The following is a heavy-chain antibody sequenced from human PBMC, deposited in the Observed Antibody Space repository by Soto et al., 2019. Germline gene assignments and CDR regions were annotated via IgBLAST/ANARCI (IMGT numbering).Heavy chain of an antibody. J-gene: IGHJ5*02. V-gene: IGHV4-4*07. CDR3: ARDFNFIFDEFPEMRWNFDP. CDR2: VYAXGXT. Sequence: PSETVSLTFTVTGGSINTYYWSWIRRSAVKGLEWIGRVYAXGXTNYNPSLKSRVTISVDTSRNQFSLSLRSVTAADTAVYYCARDFNFIFDEFPEMRWNFDPWGQGTMLTVSS. CDR1: GGSINTYY. D-gene: IGHD3-3*02.